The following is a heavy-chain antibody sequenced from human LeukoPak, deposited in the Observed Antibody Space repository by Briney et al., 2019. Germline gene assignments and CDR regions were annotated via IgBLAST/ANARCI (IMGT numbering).Heavy chain of an antibody. CDR1: GFTFSSYS. CDR2: ISYDGSSE. CDR3: ARDRSDYSIKYYYYYGMDV. J-gene: IGHJ6*02. Sequence: GGSLRLSCAASGFTFSSYSMHWVRQAPGKGLEWVAVISYDGSSEYYADSVRGRFTISRDNSKNTLYLQMNSRGAEDTAVFYCARDRSDYSIKYYYYYGMDVWGQGTTVTVSS. D-gene: IGHD3-16*01. V-gene: IGHV3-30-3*01.